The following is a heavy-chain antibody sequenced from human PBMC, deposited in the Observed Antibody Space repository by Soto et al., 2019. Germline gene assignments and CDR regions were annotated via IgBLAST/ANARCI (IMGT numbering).Heavy chain of an antibody. J-gene: IGHJ6*03. D-gene: IGHD3-10*01. CDR3: AKEGRSSSNYYYYYMDV. CDR2: ISGSGDST. CDR1: GFTFSNYA. Sequence: GGSLRLSCAASGFTFSNYAMRWVRQAPGKGLEWVSVISGSGDSTYYADYVKGRFTISRDNSKNTLYLQMNSLRAEDTAGYNCAKEGRSSSNYYYYYMDVWGKGTTVTVSS. V-gene: IGHV3-23*01.